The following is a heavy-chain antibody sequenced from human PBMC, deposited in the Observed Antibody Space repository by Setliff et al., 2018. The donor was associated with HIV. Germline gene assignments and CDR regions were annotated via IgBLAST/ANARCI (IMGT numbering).Heavy chain of an antibody. CDR3: AKGLRGYSYAYYFDY. D-gene: IGHD5-18*01. CDR2: ISGSGGST. V-gene: IGHV3-23*01. Sequence: GSLRLSCAASGFTFSSYAMSWVRQAPGKGLEWVSAISGSGGSTYYADSVKGRFTISRDNSKNTLYLQMNSLRAEDTAVYYCAKGLRGYSYAYYFDYWGQGTLVTVSS. J-gene: IGHJ4*02. CDR1: GFTFSSYA.